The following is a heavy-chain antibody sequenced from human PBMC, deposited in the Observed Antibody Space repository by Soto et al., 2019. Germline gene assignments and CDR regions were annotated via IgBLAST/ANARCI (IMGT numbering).Heavy chain of an antibody. CDR2: ISAYNGNT. Sequence: GASVKVSCKASGYTFTSYCISWVRQAPGQGLEWMGWISAYNGNTNYAQKLRGRVTMTTDTSTSTAYMELRSLRSDDTAVYYCAREPNPLWFGEGDAFDIWGQGTMVTVSS. CDR1: GYTFTSYC. V-gene: IGHV1-18*04. J-gene: IGHJ3*02. D-gene: IGHD3-10*01. CDR3: AREPNPLWFGEGDAFDI.